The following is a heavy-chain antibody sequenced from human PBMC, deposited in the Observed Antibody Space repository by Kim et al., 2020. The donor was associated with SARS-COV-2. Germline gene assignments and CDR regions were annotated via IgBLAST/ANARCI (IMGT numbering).Heavy chain of an antibody. V-gene: IGHV4-31*03. J-gene: IGHJ3*02. CDR3: ARARVTMIVVVQAFDI. Sequence: SETLSLTCTVSGGSISSGGYYWSWIRQHPGKGLEWIGYIYYSGSTYYNPSLKSRVTISVDTSKNQFSLKLSSVTAADTAVYNCARARVTMIVVVQAFDIWGQGTMVPVSS. CDR2: IYYSGST. CDR1: GGSISSGGYY. D-gene: IGHD3-22*01.